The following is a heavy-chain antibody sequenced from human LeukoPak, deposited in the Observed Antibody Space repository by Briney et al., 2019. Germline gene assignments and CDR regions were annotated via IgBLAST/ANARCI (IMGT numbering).Heavy chain of an antibody. CDR1: GFTFSSYA. CDR2: ISGSGGST. Sequence: PGGSLRLSCAASGFTFSSYAMSWVRQAPGKGLEWVSAISGSGGSTYYADSVEGRFTISRDNSKNTLYLQMNSLRAEDTAVYYCAKDRGTTVTMGNFDLWGRGTLVTVSS. D-gene: IGHD4-17*01. V-gene: IGHV3-23*01. J-gene: IGHJ2*01. CDR3: AKDRGTTVTMGNFDL.